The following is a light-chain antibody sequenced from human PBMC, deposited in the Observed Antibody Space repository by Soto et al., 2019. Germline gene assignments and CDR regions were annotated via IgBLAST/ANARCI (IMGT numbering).Light chain of an antibody. Sequence: QTVVTQPPSASGTPGQRVTISCSGSSSNIGSNTVIWYQQLPGTAPKLLIYSNNKQPSGVPDRFSGSKSGTSASLAISGLQSEDEADYYCAAWDDSMNGWVFGGGTKLTVL. J-gene: IGLJ3*02. CDR1: SSNIGSNT. CDR2: SNN. CDR3: AAWDDSMNGWV. V-gene: IGLV1-44*01.